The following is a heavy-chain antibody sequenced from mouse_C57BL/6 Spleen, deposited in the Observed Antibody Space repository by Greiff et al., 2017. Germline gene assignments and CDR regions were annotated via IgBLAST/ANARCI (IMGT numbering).Heavy chain of an antibody. D-gene: IGHD1-1*01. CDR1: GYTFTDYY. Sequence: VQLQQSGPELVKPGASVKISCKASGYTFTDYYMNWVKQSHGQSLEWIGDINPNNGGTSYNQKFKGKATLTVDKSSSTAYMELRSLTSEDSAVYYCARYGQYAMDYWGQGTSVTVSS. J-gene: IGHJ4*01. V-gene: IGHV1-26*01. CDR2: INPNNGGT. CDR3: ARYGQYAMDY.